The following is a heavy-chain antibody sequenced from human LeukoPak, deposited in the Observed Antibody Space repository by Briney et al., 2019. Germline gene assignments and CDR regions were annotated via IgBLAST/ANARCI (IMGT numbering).Heavy chain of an antibody. CDR1: GFTFSSYA. V-gene: IGHV3-30-3*01. D-gene: IGHD3-10*01. Sequence: PGGSLGLSCAASGFTFSSYAMHWVRQAPGKGLEWVAVISYDGINKYYADSVKGRFTISRDNSKNTLYLQMNSLRAEDTAVYYCARADGSGSYLRGLDYWGQGTLVTVSS. CDR2: ISYDGINK. J-gene: IGHJ4*02. CDR3: ARADGSGSYLRGLDY.